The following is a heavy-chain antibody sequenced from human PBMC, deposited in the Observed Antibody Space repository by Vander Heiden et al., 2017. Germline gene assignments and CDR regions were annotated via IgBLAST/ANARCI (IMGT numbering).Heavy chain of an antibody. Sequence: VQPVGSGGGVVQPGRSLRLACAATGFTFNNYGMRWVRQGTGKGLEWVAVIWKDGSNRYYADSVKGRVTISRDNSKNTLYLQMNSRRAEDTAVYYCARDGDMVVVPAPGMDGWGQGTTVTVSS. V-gene: IGHV3-33*01. CDR2: IWKDGSNR. D-gene: IGHD2-2*01. CDR3: ARDGDMVVVPAPGMDG. CDR1: GFTFNNYG. J-gene: IGHJ6*02.